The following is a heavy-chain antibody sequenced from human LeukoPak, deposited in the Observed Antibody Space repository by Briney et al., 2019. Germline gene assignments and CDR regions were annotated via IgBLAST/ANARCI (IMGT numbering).Heavy chain of an antibody. CDR2: IRYDGSNK. CDR1: GFTFSTYG. J-gene: IGHJ4*02. CDR3: AKEGYSSGWYEDY. D-gene: IGHD6-19*01. V-gene: IGHV3-30*02. Sequence: PGGSLRLSCAAAGFTFSTYGIHWVRQAPGMGLEWVAFIRYDGSNKYYADSVKGRFTISRDNFMNTVYLQTNSLRPEDTAVYYCAKEGYSSGWYEDYWGQGTLVTVSS.